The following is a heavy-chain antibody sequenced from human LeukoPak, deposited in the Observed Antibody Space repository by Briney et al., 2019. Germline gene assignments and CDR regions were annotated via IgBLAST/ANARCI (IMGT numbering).Heavy chain of an antibody. J-gene: IGHJ4*01. CDR3: ATLHIVETTLSG. CDR2: ISRGGTSR. Sequence: GGSLTFSCAASGFSFSEQWMHWVRQAPGKGLVWVSRISRGGTSRSYADSVEGRFTISRDNAKNTLYLQMDSLRDEDTAVYFCATLHIVETTLSGWGQGTLVTVSS. CDR1: GFSFSEQW. V-gene: IGHV3-74*01. D-gene: IGHD2-21*01.